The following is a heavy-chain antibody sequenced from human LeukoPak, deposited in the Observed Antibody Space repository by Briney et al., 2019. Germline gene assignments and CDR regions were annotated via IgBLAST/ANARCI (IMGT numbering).Heavy chain of an antibody. CDR3: AKYGRSGYSSGMDV. V-gene: IGHV3-23*01. Sequence: GGSLRLSCAASGFTFSSYAMTWVRQAPGKGLEWVSTISVSGGSTYYADSVKGRFTSSRDNSKNTLYLQMNSLRAEDTAVYYCAKYGRSGYSSGMDVWGQGTTVTVSS. CDR1: GFTFSSYA. CDR2: ISVSGGST. J-gene: IGHJ6*02. D-gene: IGHD2-15*01.